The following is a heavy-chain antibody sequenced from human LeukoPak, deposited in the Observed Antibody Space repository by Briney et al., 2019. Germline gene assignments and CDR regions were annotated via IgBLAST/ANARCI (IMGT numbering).Heavy chain of an antibody. CDR2: INHSGST. CDR1: GGSISTYY. D-gene: IGHD6-19*01. V-gene: IGHV4-34*01. J-gene: IGHJ5*02. Sequence: SETLSLTCNVSGGSISTYYWNWIRQPPGKGLEWIGEINHSGSTNYNPSLKSRVTISVDTSKNQFSLKLSSVTAADTAVYYCARGQSGWYRGKRFDPWGQGTLVTVSS. CDR3: ARGQSGWYRGKRFDP.